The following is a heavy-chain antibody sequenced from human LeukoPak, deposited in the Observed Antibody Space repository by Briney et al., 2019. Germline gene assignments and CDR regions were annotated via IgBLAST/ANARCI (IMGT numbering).Heavy chain of an antibody. D-gene: IGHD3-22*01. V-gene: IGHV3-9*01. CDR2: ISWNSGSI. CDR1: GFTFDDYA. Sequence: PGGSLRLSCAASGFTFDDYAMHWVRQAPGKGLEWVSGISWNSGSIVYADSVKGRFTISRDNAKNSLYLQMNSLRAEDTALYYCAKAQDDSSGPSDYWGQGTLVTVSS. J-gene: IGHJ4*02. CDR3: AKAQDDSSGPSDY.